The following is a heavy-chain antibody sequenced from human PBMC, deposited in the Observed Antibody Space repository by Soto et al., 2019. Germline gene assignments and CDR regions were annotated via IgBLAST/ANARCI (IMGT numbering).Heavy chain of an antibody. J-gene: IGHJ4*02. V-gene: IGHV4-4*02. CDR3: ARGGGSPYHNHEFDF. D-gene: IGHD6-13*01. CDR2: IYHSGST. Sequence: SETLSLTCAVSGGSISSSNWWSWVRQPPGKGLEWIGEIYHSGSTNYNPSLKSRVTISVDKSKNQFSLTLSSVTAADTAVYHCARGGGSPYHNHEFDFWGQGTLVTVSS. CDR1: GGSISSSNW.